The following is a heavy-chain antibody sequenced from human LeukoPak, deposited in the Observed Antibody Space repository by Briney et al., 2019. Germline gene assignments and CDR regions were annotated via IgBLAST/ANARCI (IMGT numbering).Heavy chain of an antibody. V-gene: IGHV3-23*01. D-gene: IGHD1-1*01. CDR1: GFTFSSYA. CDR2: LSGSGGST. Sequence: GGSLRLSCAASGFTFSSYAMTWVRQAPGKGLEWVSALSGSGGSTFYADSVKGRFTISRDDSKNTLYLQMNFLKSEDTAVYYCARWGGTRQYYFDYWGQGTLVTVSS. CDR3: ARWGGTRQYYFDY. J-gene: IGHJ4*02.